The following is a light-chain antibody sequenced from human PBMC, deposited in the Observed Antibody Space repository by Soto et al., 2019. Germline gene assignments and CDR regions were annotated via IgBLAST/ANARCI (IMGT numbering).Light chain of an antibody. Sequence: EIVTTQSPATLSVSPGERATLSCRASQSISSNLAWYQQKPGQTPRLLIYGASTRATGIPARFSGSESGTEFTLTISSLQSEDFAVYYCQQYDNWPPIFGQGTRLEIE. CDR1: QSISSN. V-gene: IGKV3-15*01. CDR3: QQYDNWPPI. CDR2: GAS. J-gene: IGKJ5*01.